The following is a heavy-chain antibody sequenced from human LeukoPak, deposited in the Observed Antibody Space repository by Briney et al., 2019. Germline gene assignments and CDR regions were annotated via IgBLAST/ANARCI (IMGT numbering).Heavy chain of an antibody. CDR3: ARDRGSGSYYYYYMDV. V-gene: IGHV1-8*02. D-gene: IGHD3-10*01. CDR1: GGTFSSYA. CDR2: MNPNSGNT. J-gene: IGHJ6*03. Sequence: VASVKVSCKASGGTFSSYAINWVRQATGQGLEWMGWMNPNSGNTGYAQKSHGRVTMTRDTSISTAYMGRSRLRSDDTAVYYCARDRGSGSYYYYYMDVWGKGTTVTISS.